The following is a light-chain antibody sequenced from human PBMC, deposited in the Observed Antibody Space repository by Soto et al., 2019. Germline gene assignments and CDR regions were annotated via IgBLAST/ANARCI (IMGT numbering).Light chain of an antibody. J-gene: IGKJ5*01. CDR2: DTS. Sequence: EIELTQSPSTLSLSLGDRVTLSCRASQTIRDLLAWYQQKPGQAPRLLIYDTSNRPTDIPARFSGSGSGTDFTLTISSLEPEDFGVYYCQQGKSWPITFGQGTRLEI. CDR3: QQGKSWPIT. V-gene: IGKV3-11*01. CDR1: QTIRDL.